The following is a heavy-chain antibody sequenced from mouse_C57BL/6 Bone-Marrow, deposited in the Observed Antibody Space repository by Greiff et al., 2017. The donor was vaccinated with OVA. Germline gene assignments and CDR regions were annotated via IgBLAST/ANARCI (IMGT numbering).Heavy chain of an antibody. V-gene: IGHV5-4*03. D-gene: IGHD4-1*01. J-gene: IGHJ2*01. CDR2: ISDGGSYT. Sequence: EVMLVESGGGLVKPGGSLKLSCAASGFTFSSYAMSWVRQTPEKRLEWVATISDGGSYTYYPDNVKGRFTISRDNAKNNLYLQMSHLKSGDTAMYYCARFGLGRDYWGQGTTLTVSS. CDR3: ARFGLGRDY. CDR1: GFTFSSYA.